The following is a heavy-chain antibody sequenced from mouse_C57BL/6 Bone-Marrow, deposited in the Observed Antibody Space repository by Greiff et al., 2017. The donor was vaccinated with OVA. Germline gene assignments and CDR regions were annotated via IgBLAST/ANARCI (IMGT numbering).Heavy chain of an antibody. CDR1: GYTFTDYY. V-gene: IGHV1-26*01. CDR2: INPNNGGT. CDR3: ARMGYDYADY. D-gene: IGHD2-4*01. Sequence: EVQLQQSGPELVKPGASVKISCKASGYTFTDYYMNWVKQSHGKSLEWIGDINPNNGGTSYNQKFKGKATLTVDKSSSTAYMELRSLTSEDSAVYYCARMGYDYADYWGQGTTLTVSS. J-gene: IGHJ2*01.